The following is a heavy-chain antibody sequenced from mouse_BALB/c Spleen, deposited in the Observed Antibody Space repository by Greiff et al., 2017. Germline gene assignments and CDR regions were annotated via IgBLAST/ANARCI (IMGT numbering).Heavy chain of an antibody. CDR1: GFTFSSYT. J-gene: IGHJ4*01. CDR3: ARHYGSSYDAMDY. CDR2: ISNGGGST. V-gene: IGHV5-12-2*01. Sequence: DVKLVESGGGLVQPGGSLKLSCAASGFTFSSYTMSWVRQTPEKRLEWVAYISNGGGSTYYPDTVKGRFTISRDNAKNTLYLQMSSLKSEDTAMYYCARHYGSSYDAMDYWGQGTSVTVSS. D-gene: IGHD1-1*01.